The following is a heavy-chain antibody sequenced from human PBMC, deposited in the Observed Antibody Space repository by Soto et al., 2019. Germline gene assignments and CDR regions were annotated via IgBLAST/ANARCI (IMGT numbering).Heavy chain of an antibody. V-gene: IGHV5-10-1*01. CDR1: GYSFTSYW. D-gene: IGHD2-2*01. Sequence: GEALKISCKGSGYSFTSYWISWVHQMPGKGLEWMGRIDPSDSYTNYSPSFQGHVTISADKSISTAYLQWSSLKASDTAMYYCARLYCSSTSCYGMDVWGQGTTVTVSS. CDR2: IDPSDSYT. CDR3: ARLYCSSTSCYGMDV. J-gene: IGHJ6*02.